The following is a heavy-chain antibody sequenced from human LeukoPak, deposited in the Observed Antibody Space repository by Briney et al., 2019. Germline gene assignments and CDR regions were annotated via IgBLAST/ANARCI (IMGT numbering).Heavy chain of an antibody. CDR2: IYHSGST. V-gene: IGHV4-30-2*01. J-gene: IGHJ4*02. Sequence: SETLSLTCTVSGGSISSGGYSWSWIRQPPGKGLEWIGYIYHSGSTYYNPSLKSRVTISVDRSKNQFSLKLSSVTAADTAVYYCASTPTSITMVRGSDWILFDYWGQGTLVTVSS. D-gene: IGHD3-10*01. CDR1: GGSISSGGYS. CDR3: ASTPTSITMVRGSDWILFDY.